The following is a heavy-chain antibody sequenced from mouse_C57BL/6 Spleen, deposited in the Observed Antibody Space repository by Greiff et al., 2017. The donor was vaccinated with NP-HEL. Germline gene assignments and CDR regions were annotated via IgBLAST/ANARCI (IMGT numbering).Heavy chain of an antibody. CDR1: GFSFNTYA. CDR2: IRSKSNNYAT. Sequence: EVKLVESGRGLVQPKGSLTLSCAASGFSFNTYAMNWVRQSPGQGLECVARIRSKSNNYATYSADSVKDRFTISRDDSESMLYLQMNNLKTEDTAMYYCVRRGGSSYWYFDVWGTGTTVTVSS. CDR3: VRRGGSSYWYFDV. D-gene: IGHD1-1*01. J-gene: IGHJ1*03. V-gene: IGHV10-1*01.